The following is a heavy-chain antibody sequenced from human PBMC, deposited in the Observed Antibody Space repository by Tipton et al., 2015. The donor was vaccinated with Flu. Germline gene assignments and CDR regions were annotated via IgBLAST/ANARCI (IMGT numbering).Heavy chain of an antibody. CDR1: GGSISSSSYY. J-gene: IGHJ5*01. CDR3: AKVKFGWVES. CDR2: IYYTGYP. D-gene: IGHD3-16*01. Sequence: TLSLTCTVSGGSISSSSYYWGWIRQPPGKGLEWVGSIYYTGYPYHNPSLKSRLAMSIDTSKIQFSLRLSSMTAADTAVYYCAKVKFGWVESWAQGILVTVSS. V-gene: IGHV4-39*07.